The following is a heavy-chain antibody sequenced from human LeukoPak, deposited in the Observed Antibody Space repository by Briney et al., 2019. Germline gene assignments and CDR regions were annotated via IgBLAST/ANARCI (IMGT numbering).Heavy chain of an antibody. D-gene: IGHD1-26*01. V-gene: IGHV3-21*01. Sequence: GGSLRLSCAASGFTFSSYSMNWVRQAPGKGLEWVSSISSSSSSYIYYADSVKGRFTISRDNAKNSLYLQMNSLRAEDMAVYYCARDLTVGATVRYFDYWGQGTLATVSS. CDR1: GFTFSSYS. CDR2: ISSSSSSYI. J-gene: IGHJ4*02. CDR3: ARDLTVGATVRYFDY.